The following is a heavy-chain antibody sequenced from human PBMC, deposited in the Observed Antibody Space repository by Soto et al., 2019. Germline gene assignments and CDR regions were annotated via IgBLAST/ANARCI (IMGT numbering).Heavy chain of an antibody. CDR1: DYTFTSYG. D-gene: IGHD6-19*01. J-gene: IGHJ4*02. Sequence: QVQLVQSGAEVKKPGASVKVSCKASDYTFTSYGISRVRQAPGQGREWMGWISAYNGNTKYAQKFQGRVTMTTDTSTSTAYMELSSLRSDDTAVYSWGRGLAVALIEYWVQGTLVTVSS. CDR2: ISAYNGNT. V-gene: IGHV1-18*01. CDR3: GRGLAVALIEY.